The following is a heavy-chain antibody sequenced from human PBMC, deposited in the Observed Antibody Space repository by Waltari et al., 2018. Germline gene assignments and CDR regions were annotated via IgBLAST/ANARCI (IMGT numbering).Heavy chain of an antibody. CDR3: ARVRKPTPAYYYGSGTDRKTGFDY. D-gene: IGHD3-10*01. J-gene: IGHJ4*02. CDR1: GYTFTGYY. V-gene: IGHV1-2*02. CDR2: INPNSGGT. Sequence: QVQLVQSGAEVKKPGASVKVSCKASGYTFTGYYMHWVRQAPGQGLEWMGWINPNSGGTNYAQKFQGRVTMTRDTSISTAYMELSRLRSEDTAVDYGARVRKPTPAYYYGSGTDRKTGFDYWGQGTLVTVSS.